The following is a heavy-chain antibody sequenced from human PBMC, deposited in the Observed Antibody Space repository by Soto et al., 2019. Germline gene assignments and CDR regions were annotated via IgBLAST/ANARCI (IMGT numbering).Heavy chain of an antibody. V-gene: IGHV1-18*01. D-gene: IGHD3-10*01. J-gene: IGHJ4*02. Sequence: ASVKVSCKASGYTFTSYGISWVRQAPGQGLEWMGWISAYNGNTNYAQKLQGRVTMTTDTSTSTAYMELRSLRSDDTAVYYCARDQNPTAPSLITCYYGSGEWGQGTLVTVSS. CDR2: ISAYNGNT. CDR3: ARDQNPTAPSLITCYYGSGE. CDR1: GYTFTSYG.